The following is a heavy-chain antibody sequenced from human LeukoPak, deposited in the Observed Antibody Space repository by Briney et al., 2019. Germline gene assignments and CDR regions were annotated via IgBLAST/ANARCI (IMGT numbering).Heavy chain of an antibody. CDR3: ARRPEYYYGSGSYSEYYFDY. J-gene: IGHJ4*02. V-gene: IGHV4-39*01. CDR1: GGSISSSSYY. CDR2: IYYSGST. Sequence: SETLSLTCTVSGGSISSSSYYWGWIRQPPGKGLEWIVSIYYSGSTYYNPSLKSRVTISVDTSKNQFSLKLSSVTAADTAVYYCARRPEYYYGSGSYSEYYFDYWGQGTLVTVSS. D-gene: IGHD3-10*01.